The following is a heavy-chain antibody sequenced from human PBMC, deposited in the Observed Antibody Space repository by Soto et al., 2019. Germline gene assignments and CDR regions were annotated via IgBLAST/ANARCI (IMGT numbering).Heavy chain of an antibody. Sequence: SETLSLTCTVSGDSISSGGFYWSWIRQFPGKGLEWIGYIYYSGSTNYNPSLKSRVTISVDTSKNQFSLKLSSVTAADTAVYYCARREDFWSGYYTWWFDPWGQGTLVTVS. V-gene: IGHV4-61*08. CDR3: ARREDFWSGYYTWWFDP. D-gene: IGHD3-3*01. CDR2: IYYSGST. J-gene: IGHJ5*02. CDR1: GDSISSGGFY.